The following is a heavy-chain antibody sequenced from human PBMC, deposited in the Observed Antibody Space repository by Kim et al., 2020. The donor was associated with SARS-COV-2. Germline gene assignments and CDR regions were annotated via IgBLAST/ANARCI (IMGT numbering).Heavy chain of an antibody. V-gene: IGHV4-31*03. CDR2: IYDSGST. Sequence: SETLSLTCTVSGGSISSGGYYWSWLRQHPGKGLEWIGYIYDSGSTYYNPSLKSRVTISVDTSKNQFSLKLSSVTAADTAVYYCARGDTIFGVVINAFDIWGQGAMVTVAS. J-gene: IGHJ3*02. D-gene: IGHD3-3*01. CDR1: GGSISSGGYY. CDR3: ARGDTIFGVVINAFDI.